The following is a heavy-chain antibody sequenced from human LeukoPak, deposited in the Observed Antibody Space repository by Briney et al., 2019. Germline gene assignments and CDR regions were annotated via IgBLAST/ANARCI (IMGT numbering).Heavy chain of an antibody. J-gene: IGHJ6*02. CDR3: ARGPPAPATFLPNYGMDV. CDR1: GGTFSSYA. CDR2: IIPIFGTA. D-gene: IGHD2-2*01. Sequence: GASVKVSCKASGGTFSSYAISWVRQAPGQGLEWMGGIIPIFGTANYAQKFQGRVTITADESTSTAYMELSSLRSEDTAVYYCARGPPAPATFLPNYGMDVWGQGTTDTVSS. V-gene: IGHV1-69*13.